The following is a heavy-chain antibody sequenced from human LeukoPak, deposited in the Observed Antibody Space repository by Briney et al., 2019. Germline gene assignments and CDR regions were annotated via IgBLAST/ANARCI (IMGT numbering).Heavy chain of an antibody. J-gene: IGHJ4*02. V-gene: IGHV1-18*04. D-gene: IGHD6-19*01. CDR2: ISGYNGNT. Sequence: GVSVKVSCKTSGYTFTYYGINWVRQAPRQGLEWMGWISGYNGNTKYAQKFQGRVTMTTDTFTNTAYMELRSLRSDDTAMYYCARDKSPIRSRSGSESSPLDNWGQGTLVFVSS. CDR3: ARDKSPIRSRSGSESSPLDN. CDR1: GYTFTYYG.